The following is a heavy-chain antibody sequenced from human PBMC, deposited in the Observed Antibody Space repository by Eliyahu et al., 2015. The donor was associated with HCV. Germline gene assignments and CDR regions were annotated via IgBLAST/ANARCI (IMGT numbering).Heavy chain of an antibody. CDR3: AKATEYYYDSSGYPTVHDAFDI. CDR1: GFTFSSYA. V-gene: IGHV3-23*01. J-gene: IGHJ3*02. D-gene: IGHD3-22*01. CDR2: ISGSGGST. Sequence: EVQLLESGGGLVQPGGSLRLSCAASGFTFSSYAMSWVRQAPGKGLEWVSAISGSGGSTYYADSVKGRFTISRDNSXNTLYLQMNSLRAEDTAVYYCAKATEYYYDSSGYPTVHDAFDIWGQGTMVTVSS.